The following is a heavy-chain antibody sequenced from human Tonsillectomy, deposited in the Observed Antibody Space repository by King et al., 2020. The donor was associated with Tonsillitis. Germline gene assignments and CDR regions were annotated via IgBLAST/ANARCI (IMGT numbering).Heavy chain of an antibody. V-gene: IGHV3-21*01. CDR2: ISSSSSYI. J-gene: IGHJ6*02. Sequence: VQLVESGGGLVKPGGSLRLSCEASGFTFSSYSMNWVRQAPGKGLEWVSSISSSSSYIYYADSVKGRFTISRDNAKNSLYLQMNSLRAEDTAVYYCAKADGYGFWEFAPHYLCNGMDVWGQGTTVTVSS. CDR1: GFTFSSYS. CDR3: AKADGYGFWEFAPHYLCNGMDV. D-gene: IGHD3-10*01.